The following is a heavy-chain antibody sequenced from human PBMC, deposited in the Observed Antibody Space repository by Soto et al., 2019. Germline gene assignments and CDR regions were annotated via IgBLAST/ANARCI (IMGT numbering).Heavy chain of an antibody. Sequence: GSLRLSCVVSGFTVSSSYYWGWIRQPPGKGLEWIGSIYYSGSTYYNPSLKSRVTISVDTSKNQFSLKLSSVTAADTAVYYCARHSPGRTPANYWGQGTLVTVSS. J-gene: IGHJ4*02. CDR2: IYYSGST. V-gene: IGHV4-39*01. CDR1: GFTVSSSYY. CDR3: ARHSPGRTPANY. D-gene: IGHD6-25*01.